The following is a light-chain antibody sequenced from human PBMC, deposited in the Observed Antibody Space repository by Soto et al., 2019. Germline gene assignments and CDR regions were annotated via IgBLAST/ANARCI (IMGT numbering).Light chain of an antibody. Sequence: DIQMTQSPPALSAFVGDRVTTTCRASQNIDTYLNWYQQKPGKAPELLIHDASSLQSGVPSRFSGSGSGADFTLTIGSLQPEDFAVYYCQQSYSSPPTFGQGTKVDIK. CDR3: QQSYSSPPT. CDR2: DAS. V-gene: IGKV1-39*01. J-gene: IGKJ1*01. CDR1: QNIDTY.